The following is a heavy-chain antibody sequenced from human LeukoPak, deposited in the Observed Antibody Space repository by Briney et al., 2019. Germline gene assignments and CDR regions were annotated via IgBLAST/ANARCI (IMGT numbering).Heavy chain of an antibody. D-gene: IGHD6-13*01. V-gene: IGHV3-48*04. Sequence: GGSLRLSCAASGFTFSSYSMNWVRQAPGKGLEWVSYISSSSTIYYADSVKGRFTISRDNAKNSLYLQVNSLRAEDTAVYYCARLGFDYWGQGTLVTVSS. CDR2: ISSSSTI. CDR3: ARLGFDY. J-gene: IGHJ4*02. CDR1: GFTFSSYS.